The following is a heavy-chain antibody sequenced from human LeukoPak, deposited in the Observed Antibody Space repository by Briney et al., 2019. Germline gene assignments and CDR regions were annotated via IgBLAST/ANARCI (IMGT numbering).Heavy chain of an antibody. J-gene: IGHJ4*02. CDR2: IKQDGSDK. V-gene: IGHV3-7*01. CDR1: GFTFSSYW. CDR3: AREYCTNGVCYNQGYYFDY. D-gene: IGHD2-8*01. Sequence: VGSLRLSCAASGFTFSSYWMSWVRQAPGKGLEWVANIKQDGSDKYYVDSVKGRFTISRDNAKNSLYLQMNSLRAEDTAVYYCAREYCTNGVCYNQGYYFDYWGQGTLVTVSS.